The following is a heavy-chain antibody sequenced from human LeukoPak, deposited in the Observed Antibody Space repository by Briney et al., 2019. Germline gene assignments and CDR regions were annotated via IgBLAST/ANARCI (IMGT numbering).Heavy chain of an antibody. CDR1: GYTFTSYA. V-gene: IGHV7-4-1*02. Sequence: ASVKVSCKACGYTFTSYAINWVRQAPGQGLEWMGWINTNTGNPTYAQGFTGRFVFSLDTSVSTAYLQISSLKAEDTAVYYCARETSGWPGYYGMDVWGQGTTVTVSS. CDR2: INTNTGNP. J-gene: IGHJ6*02. CDR3: ARETSGWPGYYGMDV. D-gene: IGHD6-19*01.